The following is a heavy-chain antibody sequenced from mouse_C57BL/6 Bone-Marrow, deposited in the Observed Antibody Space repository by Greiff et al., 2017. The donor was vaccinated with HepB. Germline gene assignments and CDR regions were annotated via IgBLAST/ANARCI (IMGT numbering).Heavy chain of an antibody. CDR2: IEPNSGGT. CDR3: ARRLGQDYYAMDY. V-gene: IGHV1-72*01. CDR1: GYTFTSYW. J-gene: IGHJ4*01. D-gene: IGHD4-1*01. Sequence: QVHVKQPGAELVKPGASVKLSCKASGYTFTSYWMHWVKQRPGRGLEWIGRIEPNSGGTKYNEKFKSKATLTVDKPSSTAYMQLSSLTSEDSAVYYCARRLGQDYYAMDYWGQGTSVTVSS.